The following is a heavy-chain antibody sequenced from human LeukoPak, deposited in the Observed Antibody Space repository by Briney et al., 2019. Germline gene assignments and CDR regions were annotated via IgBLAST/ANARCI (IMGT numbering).Heavy chain of an antibody. CDR2: ISSSSSYI. CDR3: AMAVQKAEDY. D-gene: IGHD4-17*01. Sequence: GGSLRLSCAASGFTFSSYSMNWVRQAPGTGLEWVSSISSSSSYIYYADSVRGRFTISRDNAKNSLYLQMNSLRAEDTAVYYCAMAVQKAEDYWGQGTLVTVSS. CDR1: GFTFSSYS. J-gene: IGHJ4*02. V-gene: IGHV3-21*01.